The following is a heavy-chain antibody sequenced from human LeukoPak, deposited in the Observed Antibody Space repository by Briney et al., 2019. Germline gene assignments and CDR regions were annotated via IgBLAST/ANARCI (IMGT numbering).Heavy chain of an antibody. CDR1: GFTFSNYG. CDR2: IWFDGSYK. CDR3: ARDVVIGATMPDY. J-gene: IGHJ4*02. Sequence: PGGSLRLSCAAPGFTFSNYGMHWVRQAPGKGLEWVAVIWFDGSYKYYADSVKGRFSISRDNSKNTLYLQMSSLSAEDTAIYYCARDVVIGATMPDYWGQGTLVTVSS. V-gene: IGHV3-33*01. D-gene: IGHD5-12*01.